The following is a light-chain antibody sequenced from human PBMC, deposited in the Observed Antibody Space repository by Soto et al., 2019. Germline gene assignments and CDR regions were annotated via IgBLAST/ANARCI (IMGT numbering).Light chain of an antibody. Sequence: EIVMTQSPATLSVSPGQRATLSCRASESVSSHLAWYQQKPGQAPRLLIYDASNRATGIPARFSGSGSETDFTLTISSLEPEDFAVYYCQQRSNWPPITFGQGTRLEIK. V-gene: IGKV3-11*01. CDR3: QQRSNWPPIT. J-gene: IGKJ5*01. CDR2: DAS. CDR1: ESVSSH.